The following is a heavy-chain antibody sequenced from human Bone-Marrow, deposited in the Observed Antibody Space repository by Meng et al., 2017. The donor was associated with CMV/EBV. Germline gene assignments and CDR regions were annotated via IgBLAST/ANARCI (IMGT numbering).Heavy chain of an antibody. CDR3: ARDTGAMRSAGFDY. J-gene: IGHJ4*02. V-gene: IGHV4-38-2*02. CDR1: GYSISSGYY. D-gene: IGHD7-27*01. Sequence: GSLRLSCTVSGYSISSGYYWGWIRQPPGKGLEWIGSIYHSGSTYYNPSLKSRVTIFVDTSKNQFSLRLSSVTTADTPVYYCARDTGAMRSAGFDYWGQGTLVTVSS. CDR2: IYHSGST.